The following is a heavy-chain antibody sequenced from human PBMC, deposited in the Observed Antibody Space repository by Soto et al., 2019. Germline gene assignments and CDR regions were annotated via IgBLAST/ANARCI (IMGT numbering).Heavy chain of an antibody. CDR3: AASCVGCGGFNYYGMDV. V-gene: IGHV4-31*03. CDR1: GDSVSSGGYY. CDR2: ISYSGST. Sequence: QVQLQESGPGLVKPSQTLSLTCTVSGDSVSSGGYYWSWIRQHPGKGLEWIGYISYSGSTYYNPSRKSRVTISVDTSKNQLSLKLSSGTAADTAVYYCAASCVGCGGFNYYGMDVWGQGTTVTVSS. J-gene: IGHJ6*02. D-gene: IGHD2-21*01.